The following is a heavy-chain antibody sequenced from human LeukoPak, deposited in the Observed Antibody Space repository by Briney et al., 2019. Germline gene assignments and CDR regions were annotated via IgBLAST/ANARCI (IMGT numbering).Heavy chain of an antibody. CDR1: GGSISSYY. V-gene: IGHV4-59*01. D-gene: IGHD6-19*01. CDR3: ARTSSSSGWAAGY. J-gene: IGHJ4*02. Sequence: SETLSLTCTVSGGSISSYYWSWIRQPPGKGLEWIGYIYYSGSTNYNPSLKSRVTISVDTSKNQFSLKLSSVTAADTAVYYCARTSSSSGWAAGYWGQGTLVTVSS. CDR2: IYYSGST.